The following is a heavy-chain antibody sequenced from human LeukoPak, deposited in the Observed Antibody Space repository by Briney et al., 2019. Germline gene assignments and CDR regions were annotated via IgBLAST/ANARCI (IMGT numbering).Heavy chain of an antibody. Sequence: SAALSLPCAGSGGSFRGYYWSWIRQPPGKGREGIGEIKNSGSSNYNPALRRGVSISVDTAKNQFSLNLSSVTAADTAVYYCARGPKTYYYDSSGYYYVYWGQGTLVTVSS. CDR3: ARGPKTYYYDSSGYYYVY. J-gene: IGHJ4*02. D-gene: IGHD3-22*01. V-gene: IGHV4-34*01. CDR1: GGSFRGYY. CDR2: IKNSGSS.